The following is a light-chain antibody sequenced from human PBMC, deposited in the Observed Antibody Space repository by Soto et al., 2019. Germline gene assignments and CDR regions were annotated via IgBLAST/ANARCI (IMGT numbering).Light chain of an antibody. CDR3: QQSYSTPTWT. CDR2: AAS. J-gene: IGKJ1*01. CDR1: QSVLYSSNNRNY. V-gene: IGKV1-39*01. Sequence: DIVMTQSPDSLAVSLGERVTINCKSSQSVLYSSNNRNYLAWYQQKPGKAPKLLIYAASSLQSGAPSRFSGSGSGTDFTLTISSLQPEDFATYYCQQSYSTPTWTFGQGTKVDIK.